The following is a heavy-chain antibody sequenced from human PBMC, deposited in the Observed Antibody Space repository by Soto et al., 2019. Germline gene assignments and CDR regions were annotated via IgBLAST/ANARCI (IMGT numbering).Heavy chain of an antibody. V-gene: IGHV3-23*01. CDR2: ISGSGGST. CDR3: AKGGVSRYSSIWYYFDY. J-gene: IGHJ4*02. Sequence: GGSLRLSCAASGFTFSSYAMSWVRQAPGKGLEWVSAISGSGGSTYYADSVKGRFTISRDNSKNTLYLQMNSLRAEDTAVYYWAKGGVSRYSSIWYYFDYWGQGTLVTVSS. D-gene: IGHD6-13*01. CDR1: GFTFSSYA.